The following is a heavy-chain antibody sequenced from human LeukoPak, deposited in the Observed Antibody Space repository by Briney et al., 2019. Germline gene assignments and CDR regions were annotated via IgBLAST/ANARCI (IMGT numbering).Heavy chain of an antibody. CDR3: ARSYYYIDV. CDR1: GGSISNYH. Sequence: SETLSLTCTVSGGSISNYHWSWIRQPPGKRLEWIGSIYGSGNINYNPSLKSRVTISVDTSKNQFSLKLSSVTAADTAVYYCARSYYYIDVWAKGTTVTVSS. V-gene: IGHV4-59*12. CDR2: IYGSGNI. J-gene: IGHJ6*03.